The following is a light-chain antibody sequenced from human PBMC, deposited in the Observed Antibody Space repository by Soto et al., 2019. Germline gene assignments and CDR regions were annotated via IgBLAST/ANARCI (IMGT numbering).Light chain of an antibody. CDR3: QSNYILPWT. CDR1: QYISNY. CDR2: SAS. V-gene: IGKV1-39*01. Sequence: DIQVTQSPPSLSASVGDRVTITCPTSQYISNYLNWYQHKVGKAPQLLIYSASTLQVGVPSRFSGSGSGTEFTLTISSLQPDDYASYYCQSNYILPWTFGQGTKVDIK. J-gene: IGKJ1*01.